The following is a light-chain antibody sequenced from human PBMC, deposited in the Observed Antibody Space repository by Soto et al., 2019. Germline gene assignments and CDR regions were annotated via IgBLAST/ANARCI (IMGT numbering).Light chain of an antibody. CDR2: GAS. CDR3: QQYNNWPLT. CDR1: QTVDNN. V-gene: IGKV3-15*01. Sequence: EIVMTQSPVTLSVSPGEGATLSCRASQTVDNNLAWYQKKPGQAPRLLIFGASTRATGIPARFSGVGSGTDFTLTISSLQSEDFAFYYCQQYNNWPLTFGGGTKVEIK. J-gene: IGKJ4*01.